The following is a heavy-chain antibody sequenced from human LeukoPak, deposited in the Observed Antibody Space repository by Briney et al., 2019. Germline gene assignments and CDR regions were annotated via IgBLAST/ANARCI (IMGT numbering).Heavy chain of an antibody. V-gene: IGHV1-69*04. CDR2: IIPILGIA. J-gene: IGHJ4*02. D-gene: IGHD4-17*01. CDR3: ASIYSDLNPYYGDSYFDY. Sequence: GASVKVSCKASGGTFSSYAISWVRQAPGQGLEWMGRIIPILGIANYAQKFQGRVTISADKSTSTAYMERSSLRSEDTAVYYCASIYSDLNPYYGDSYFDYWGQGTLVTVSS. CDR1: GGTFSSYA.